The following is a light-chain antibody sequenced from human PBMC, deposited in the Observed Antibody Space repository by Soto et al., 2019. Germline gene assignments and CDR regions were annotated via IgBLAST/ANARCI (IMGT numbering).Light chain of an antibody. CDR1: QSVSSTN. V-gene: IGKV3-20*01. CDR3: QQYGSSPVS. Sequence: EIVLTQSPGTLSLSPGESATLSCRASQSVSSTNLAWYQQKPGQSPRLVMFGTSSRVTGIPDRFSGSGSGTNFTLTISRLEPEDFAVYYCQQYGSSPVSFGQGTKLEIK. CDR2: GTS. J-gene: IGKJ2*03.